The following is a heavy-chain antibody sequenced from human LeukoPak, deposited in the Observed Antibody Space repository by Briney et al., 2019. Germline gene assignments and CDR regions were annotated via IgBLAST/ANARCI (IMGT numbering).Heavy chain of an antibody. D-gene: IGHD5-12*01. Sequence: ASVKVSCKASGYTFSSYGIAWGGQAPGQQLESMGGISGYNGNTNYAQKLQSRVSMTTDTSPNPAYMELRSLTSDDTALYYCARSSLGTITAGPFDYWGQGTLVTVSS. CDR3: ARSSLGTITAGPFDY. CDR1: GYTFSSYG. V-gene: IGHV1-18*01. CDR2: ISGYNGNT. J-gene: IGHJ4*02.